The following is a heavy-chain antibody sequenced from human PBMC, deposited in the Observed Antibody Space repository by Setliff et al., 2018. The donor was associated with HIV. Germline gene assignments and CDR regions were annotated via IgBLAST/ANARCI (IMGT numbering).Heavy chain of an antibody. CDR2: IYRGGST. D-gene: IGHD2-21*02. J-gene: IGHJ4*02. CDR1: GFTFSSYT. CDR3: VRLPFPPYCGGDCYSIDY. V-gene: IGHV3-66*04. Sequence: GGSLRLSCAASGFTFSSYTMNWVRQAPGKGLEWVSVIYRGGSTYYADSVKGRFTISRDNTKNTLYLQMNSLRAEDTAVYYCVRLPFPPYCGGDCYSIDYWGQGTLVTVSS.